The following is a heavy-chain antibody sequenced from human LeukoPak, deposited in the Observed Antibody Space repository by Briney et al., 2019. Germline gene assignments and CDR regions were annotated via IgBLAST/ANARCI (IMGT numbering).Heavy chain of an antibody. V-gene: IGHV1-18*01. CDR3: ARDYSSSWPTPWWFDP. Sequence: ASVKVSCKASGYTFTNYGISGVRQAPGQGLEWMGWIIAYNGNTNYAQKLQGRVTMTTDTSTKTAYMELRSLSSDDTDVYYCARDYSSSWPTPWWFDPWGQGTLVTVSS. CDR1: GYTFTNYG. J-gene: IGHJ5*02. CDR2: IIAYNGNT. D-gene: IGHD6-13*01.